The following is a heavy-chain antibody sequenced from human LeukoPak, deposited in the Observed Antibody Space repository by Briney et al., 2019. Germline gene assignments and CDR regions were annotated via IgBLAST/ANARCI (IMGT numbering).Heavy chain of an antibody. J-gene: IGHJ4*02. CDR2: INSDGSWT. D-gene: IGHD2/OR15-2a*01. V-gene: IGHV3-74*01. Sequence: GGSLRLSCAASGNYWMHWVRQVPGKGLVWVSHINSDGSWTSYADSVKGRFTISKDNAKNTVYLQMNSLRAEDTAVYFCVSFYETYWGRGTLVTVSS. CDR3: VSFYETY. CDR1: GNYW.